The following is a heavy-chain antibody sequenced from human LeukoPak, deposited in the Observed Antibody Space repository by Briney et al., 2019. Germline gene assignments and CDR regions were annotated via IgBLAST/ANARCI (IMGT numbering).Heavy chain of an antibody. CDR3: ARDEWGVGYFDY. V-gene: IGHV3-53*01. D-gene: IGHD3-10*01. J-gene: IGHJ4*02. CDR2: IYSGGST. Sequence: TGGSLRLSCAASGFTVSSNYMSWVRQAPGKGLEWVSVIYSGGSTYYADSVKGRFTISRDNSKNTLYLQMNSLRAEDTAVYYCARDEWGVGYFDYWGQGTLVTVSS. CDR1: GFTVSSNY.